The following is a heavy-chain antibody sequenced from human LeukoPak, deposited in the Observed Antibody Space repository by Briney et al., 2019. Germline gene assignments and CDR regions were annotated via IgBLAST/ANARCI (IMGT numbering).Heavy chain of an antibody. V-gene: IGHV4-4*07. D-gene: IGHD6-19*01. CDR1: GGSINSYY. CDR2: VYTSGKT. CDR3: ARDVGSSGWFDF. J-gene: IGHJ4*02. Sequence: SETLFLTCTVSGGSINSYYWNWIRQPAGKGLEWIGRVYTSGKTNYNPSLKSRLTMSVDTSKSQFSLKLNSVTAADTAVYYCARDVGSSGWFDFWGQGTLVAVSS.